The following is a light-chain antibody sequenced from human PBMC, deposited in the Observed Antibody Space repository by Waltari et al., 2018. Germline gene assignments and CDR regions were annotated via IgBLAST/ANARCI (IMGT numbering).Light chain of an antibody. J-gene: IGLJ3*02. Sequence: YELKQPPSVSVSPGQTARITCSGDAFPNQYASWCQQKPGRAPVVVIYKDTERPSGIPERFSGSSSGTTVTLTISGVQAEDAADYYCQSGDSSGTSWVFGGGTKLTVL. V-gene: IGLV3-25*03. CDR3: QSGDSSGTSWV. CDR2: KDT. CDR1: AFPNQY.